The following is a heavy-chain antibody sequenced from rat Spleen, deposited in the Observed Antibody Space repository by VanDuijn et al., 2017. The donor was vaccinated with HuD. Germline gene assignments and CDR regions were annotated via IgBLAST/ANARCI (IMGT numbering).Heavy chain of an antibody. J-gene: IGHJ3*01. CDR1: GFTFSGYY. V-gene: IGHV5-25*01. CDR3: TTVLQGHGFAY. CDR2: ISTGGGNT. D-gene: IGHD1-1*01. Sequence: EVQLVESGGGLVQPGRSLKLSCAASGFTFSGYYMAWVRQAPTKGLEWFESISTGGGNTYYRDSVKGRFTISRHNTQNTLYLQMNSLRSEDTATYYCTTVLQGHGFAYWGQGTLVTVSS.